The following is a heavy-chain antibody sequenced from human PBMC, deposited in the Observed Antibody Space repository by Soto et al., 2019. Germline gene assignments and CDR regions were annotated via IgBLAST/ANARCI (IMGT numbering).Heavy chain of an antibody. Sequence: PSETLSLTCTVSGGSIIRSDTYYWGWIRQPPGKGLEWIGSVYYSGITYYNPSLRSRVTISVDTSNNQFSLKLNSVTAADTAVYYCARGLTGTMMRINCFDPWGQGTLVTVSS. V-gene: IGHV4-39*01. CDR3: ARGLTGTMMRINCFDP. J-gene: IGHJ5*02. CDR1: GGSIIRSDTYY. D-gene: IGHD1-7*01. CDR2: VYYSGIT.